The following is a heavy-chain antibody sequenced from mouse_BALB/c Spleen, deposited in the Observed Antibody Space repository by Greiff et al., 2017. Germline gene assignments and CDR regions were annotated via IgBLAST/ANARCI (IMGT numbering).Heavy chain of an antibody. CDR2: ISYSGST. J-gene: IGHJ4*01. V-gene: IGHV3-2*02. CDR1: GYSITSDYA. CDR3: VIYYGSSMDY. Sequence: DVKLVESGPGLVKPSQSLSLTCTVTGYSITSDYAWNWIRQFPGNKLEWMGYISYSGSTSYNPSLKSRISITRDTSKNQFFLQLNSVTTEDTATYYCVIYYGSSMDYWGQGTSVTVSS. D-gene: IGHD1-1*01.